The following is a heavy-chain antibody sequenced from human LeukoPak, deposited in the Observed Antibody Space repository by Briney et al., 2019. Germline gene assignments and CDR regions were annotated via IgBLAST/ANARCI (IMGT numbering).Heavy chain of an antibody. CDR2: ISWKSGSI. CDR3: AKSYQLLPAWFDP. J-gene: IGHJ5*02. D-gene: IGHD2-15*01. CDR1: GFTFDDYA. Sequence: GRSLRLSCAASGFTFDDYAMHWVRQAPGKGLEWVSGISWKSGSIGYADSVKGRFTISRDNAKNSLYPQMNSLRAEDTALYYCAKSYQLLPAWFDPWGQGTLVTVSS. V-gene: IGHV3-9*01.